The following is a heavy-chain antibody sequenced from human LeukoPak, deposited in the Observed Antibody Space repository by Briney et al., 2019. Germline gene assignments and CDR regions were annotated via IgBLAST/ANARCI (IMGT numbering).Heavy chain of an antibody. CDR3: ARGHYDYFWGEGWYFDY. J-gene: IGHJ4*02. V-gene: IGHV4-31*03. CDR2: IYYSGST. D-gene: IGHD3-16*01. Sequence: PSQTLSLTCTVSGGSISSGGYYWSWIRQHPGKGLEWIGYIYYSGSTYYNPSLKSRVTISVDTSKNQFSLKLSSVTAADTAVYYCARGHYDYFWGEGWYFDYWGQGTLVTVSS. CDR1: GGSISSGGYY.